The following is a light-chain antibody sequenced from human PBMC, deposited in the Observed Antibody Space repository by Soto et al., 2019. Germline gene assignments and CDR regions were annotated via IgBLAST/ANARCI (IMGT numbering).Light chain of an antibody. CDR3: QQYYTVPYT. Sequence: DIVMTQSPDSLAVSLGERATINCKSSQSVLYSSNNQNYLAWYQQIPGQPPKLLIYRASTRESGVPDRFSGSGSGADFTLTISSLQAEDVAVYYCQQYYTVPYTFGQGTKLEIK. V-gene: IGKV4-1*01. CDR1: QSVLYSSNNQNY. J-gene: IGKJ2*01. CDR2: RAS.